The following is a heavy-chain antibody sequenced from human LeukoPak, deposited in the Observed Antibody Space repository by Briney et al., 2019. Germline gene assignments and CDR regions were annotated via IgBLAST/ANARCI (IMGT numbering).Heavy chain of an antibody. V-gene: IGHV3-11*01. Sequence: GESLRLSCAASGFTFSDYYMSWIRQAPGKGLEWLSYISSSGRTIYYADSVKGRFTISRDNAKNSLYLQMNSLRVEDTAVYYCARHYYHSSGHGGYWGQGTLVTVSS. CDR2: ISSSGRTI. D-gene: IGHD3-22*01. CDR1: GFTFSDYY. J-gene: IGHJ4*02. CDR3: ARHYYHSSGHGGY.